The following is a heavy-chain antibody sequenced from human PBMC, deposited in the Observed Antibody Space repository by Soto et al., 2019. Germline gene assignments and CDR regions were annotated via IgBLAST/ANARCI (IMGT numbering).Heavy chain of an antibody. Sequence: SVKVSCKASGGTFSSYAISWVRQAPGQGLEWMGGIIPIFGTANYAQKFQGRVTITADESTSTAYMELSSLRSEDTAVYYCARALSQLLGYYYGMDVWGQGTTVTVSS. D-gene: IGHD2-2*01. CDR1: GGTFSSYA. CDR2: IIPIFGTA. J-gene: IGHJ6*02. CDR3: ARALSQLLGYYYGMDV. V-gene: IGHV1-69*13.